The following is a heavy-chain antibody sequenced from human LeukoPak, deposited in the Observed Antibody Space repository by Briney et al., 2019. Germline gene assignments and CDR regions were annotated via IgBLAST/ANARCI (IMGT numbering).Heavy chain of an antibody. Sequence: PSETLSLTCTVSGGSISSYYWSWIRQPPGKGLEWIGYIYYSGSTNYNPSLKSRVTISVDTSKNQFSLKLSSVTAADTAVYYCARLQCIAAAGTRDRYYYYGMDVWGQGTTVTVSS. CDR1: GGSISSYY. V-gene: IGHV4-59*08. CDR2: IYYSGST. J-gene: IGHJ6*02. CDR3: ARLQCIAAAGTRDRYYYYGMDV. D-gene: IGHD6-13*01.